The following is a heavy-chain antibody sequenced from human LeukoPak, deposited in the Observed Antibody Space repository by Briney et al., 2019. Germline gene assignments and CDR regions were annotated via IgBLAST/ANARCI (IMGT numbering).Heavy chain of an antibody. CDR2: ISAYNGNT. J-gene: IGHJ5*02. Sequence: ASVKVSCKASGYTFTSYGISWVRQAPGQGLEWMGWISAYNGNTNYAQKLQGRVTMTTDTSTSTAYMELSSLRSEDTAVYYCARGPHAYYYDSSYWFDPWGQGTLVTVSS. CDR1: GYTFTSYG. D-gene: IGHD3-22*01. V-gene: IGHV1-18*01. CDR3: ARGPHAYYYDSSYWFDP.